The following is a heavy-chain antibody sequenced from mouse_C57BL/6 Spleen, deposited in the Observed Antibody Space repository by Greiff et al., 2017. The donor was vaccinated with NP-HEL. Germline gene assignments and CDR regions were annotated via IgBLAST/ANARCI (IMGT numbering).Heavy chain of an antibody. CDR3: ARTDYFDY. CDR1: GYAFSSSW. V-gene: IGHV1-82*01. CDR2: IYPGDGDT. J-gene: IGHJ2*01. Sequence: QVQLKQSGPELVKPGASVKISCKASGYAFSSSWVNWVKQRPGKGLEWIGRIYPGDGDTNYNGKFKGKATLTADKSSSTAYMQLSSLTSEDSAVYFCARTDYFDYWGQGTTLTVSS.